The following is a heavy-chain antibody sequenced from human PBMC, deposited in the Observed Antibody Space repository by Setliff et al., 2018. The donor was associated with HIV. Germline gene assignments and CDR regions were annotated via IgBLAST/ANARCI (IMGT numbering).Heavy chain of an antibody. V-gene: IGHV4-39*01. CDR1: GGSTSSSSYY. J-gene: IGHJ6*03. CDR2: VYYTGST. Sequence: SETLSLTCSVSGGSTSSSSYYWAWVRQPPGKGPEWIGSVYYTGSTHHNPSLESRVATSVDTSKNQFSLKLSSVTAADTAVYYCARIVRWELVATSTFFYYYMDVWGKGTTVTVSS. CDR3: ARIVRWELVATSTFFYYYMDV. D-gene: IGHD1-26*01.